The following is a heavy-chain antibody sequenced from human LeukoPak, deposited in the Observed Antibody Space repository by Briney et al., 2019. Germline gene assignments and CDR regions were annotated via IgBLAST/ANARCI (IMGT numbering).Heavy chain of an antibody. V-gene: IGHV1-2*02. CDR2: MNPNSGGT. Sequence: ASVKVSCKASGYTFTDYYMHWVRQAPGQGLEWMGWMNPNSGGTNYAQKFQGRVTMTRDTSISTAYMELSRLRSDDTAVFYCAREEVIAAAGPTLDYWGQGALVTVSS. D-gene: IGHD6-13*01. CDR3: AREEVIAAAGPTLDY. J-gene: IGHJ4*02. CDR1: GYTFTDYY.